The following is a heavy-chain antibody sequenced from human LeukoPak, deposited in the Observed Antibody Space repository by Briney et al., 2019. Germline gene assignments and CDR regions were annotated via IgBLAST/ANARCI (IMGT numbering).Heavy chain of an antibody. J-gene: IGHJ6*02. V-gene: IGHV3-23*01. Sequence: GGSLRLSCAASVFTFSNYAMSWVRQAPGKGLEWVSTISNTGSDTYYADSVKGRFTISRDNYANTLYLQMDYLRAEDTAIYYCAKDPYSDYGSGRPPFMDVWGQGTTVAVSS. D-gene: IGHD3-10*01. CDR1: VFTFSNYA. CDR2: ISNTGSDT. CDR3: AKDPYSDYGSGRPPFMDV.